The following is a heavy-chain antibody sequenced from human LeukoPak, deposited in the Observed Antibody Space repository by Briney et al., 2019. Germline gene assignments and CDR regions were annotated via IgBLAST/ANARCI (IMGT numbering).Heavy chain of an antibody. CDR3: ARDTDSSGYLSFDY. CDR1: GGSISSYY. D-gene: IGHD3-22*01. Sequence: SQTLSLTSTVSGGSISSYYWSWVRHPPGKGLEWIGYIYYSGNTNYNPSLKSRITISVDTSKNQFSLKLSSVTAADTAVYYCARDTDSSGYLSFDYWGQGTLVTVSS. J-gene: IGHJ4*02. CDR2: IYYSGNT. V-gene: IGHV4-59*01.